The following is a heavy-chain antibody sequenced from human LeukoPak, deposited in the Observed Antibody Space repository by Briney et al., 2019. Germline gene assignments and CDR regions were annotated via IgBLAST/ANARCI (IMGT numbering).Heavy chain of an antibody. CDR2: ISSSSSYK. J-gene: IGHJ3*02. V-gene: IGHV3-21*01. D-gene: IGHD3-10*01. CDR3: ARYFGESAFDI. CDR1: GFTFSTYS. Sequence: GGSLRLSCAASGFTFSTYSMTWVRQAPGKGLEWVSSISSSSSYKYYADSVKGRFTISRDNAKNSLYLQMNSRRAEDTAVYYCARYFGESAFDIWGQGTMVTVSS.